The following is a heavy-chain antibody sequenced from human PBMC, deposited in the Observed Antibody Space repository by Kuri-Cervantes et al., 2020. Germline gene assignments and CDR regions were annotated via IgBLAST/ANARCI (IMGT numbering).Heavy chain of an antibody. V-gene: IGHV4-61*02. Sequence: SCTVSGGSISSSSYYWSWIRQPAGKGLEWIGRIYTSGSTNYNPSLKGRVTISVDTSKNQFSLKLSSVTAADTAVYYCAREMTTVTTTLDYWGQGTLVTVSS. CDR2: IYTSGST. CDR1: GGSISSSSYY. D-gene: IGHD4-17*01. CDR3: AREMTTVTTTLDY. J-gene: IGHJ4*02.